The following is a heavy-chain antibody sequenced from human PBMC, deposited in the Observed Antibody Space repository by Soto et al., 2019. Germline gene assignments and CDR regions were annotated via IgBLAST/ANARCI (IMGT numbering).Heavy chain of an antibody. CDR2: ISYEGSNK. D-gene: IGHD4-17*01. J-gene: IGHJ4*02. Sequence: QVQLVESGGGVVQPGRSLRLSCAASGFTFSSYGMHWVRQAPGKGLEWVAVISYEGSNKYYADSVKGRFTIPRDNAKNPLYLQMTSLRAEDTAVYYCAKLVTTTGYFDYWGQGTLVTVSS. CDR1: GFTFSSYG. CDR3: AKLVTTTGYFDY. V-gene: IGHV3-30*18.